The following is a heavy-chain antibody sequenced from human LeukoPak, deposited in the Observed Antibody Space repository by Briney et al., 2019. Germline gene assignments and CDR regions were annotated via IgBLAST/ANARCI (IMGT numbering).Heavy chain of an antibody. CDR2: IYYSGST. V-gene: IGHV4-61*08. CDR3: ASHKGF. Sequence: SQTLSLTCTVSGASIRSGDYYWSWFRQPPGKGLEWIGYIYYSGSTNYNPSLKSRVTISVDTSKSQFSLKLSSVTAADTAVYYCASHKGFWGQGTLVTVSS. CDR1: GASIRSGDYY. J-gene: IGHJ4*02.